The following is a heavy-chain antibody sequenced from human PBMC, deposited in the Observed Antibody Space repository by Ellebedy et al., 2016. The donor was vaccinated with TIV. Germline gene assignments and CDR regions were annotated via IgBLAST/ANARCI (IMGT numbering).Heavy chain of an antibody. Sequence: GESLKISCVASGFAFSSRWIHWVRQAPGKGLVWVSHINSDGSSTTYADSVKGRFTISRDNAKDTVYLQMNSRRAEETAVYYCGRDERYGLDVWGQGTTVIVSS. D-gene: IGHD1-1*01. CDR1: GFAFSSRW. V-gene: IGHV3-74*01. J-gene: IGHJ6*01. CDR2: INSDGSST. CDR3: GRDERYGLDV.